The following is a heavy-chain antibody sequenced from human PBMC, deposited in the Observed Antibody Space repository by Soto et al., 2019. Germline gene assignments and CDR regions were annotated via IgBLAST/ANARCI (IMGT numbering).Heavy chain of an antibody. J-gene: IGHJ4*02. V-gene: IGHV3-23*01. D-gene: IGHD6-13*01. CDR3: AKSTSSWYYFDS. CDR1: GFTFSSYA. Sequence: SGGSLRLSCAASGFTFSSYAMSWVRQAPGKGLEWVSVISGSGGSTYYADSVKGRFTISRDSSKNTLYLQMNSLRAEDTAVYYCAKSTSSWYYFDSWGQGTLVTVSS. CDR2: ISGSGGST.